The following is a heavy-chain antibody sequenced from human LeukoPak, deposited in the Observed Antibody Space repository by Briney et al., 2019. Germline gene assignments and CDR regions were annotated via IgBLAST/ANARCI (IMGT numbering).Heavy chain of an antibody. CDR2: IIPIFGTA. D-gene: IGHD3-16*02. CDR1: GGTFSSYA. V-gene: IGHV1-69*13. CDR3: ARSPHAITFGGVIARVGYFQH. Sequence: ASVKVSCKASGGTFSSYAISWVRQAPGQGLEWMGGIIPIFGTANYAQKFQGRVTITADESTSTAYMELSSLRSEDTAVYYCARSPHAITFGGVIARVGYFQHWGQGTLVTVSS. J-gene: IGHJ1*01.